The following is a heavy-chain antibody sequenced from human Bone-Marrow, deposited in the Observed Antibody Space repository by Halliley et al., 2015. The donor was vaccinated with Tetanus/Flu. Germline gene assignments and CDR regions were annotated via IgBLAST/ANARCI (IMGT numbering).Heavy chain of an antibody. D-gene: IGHD6-13*01. V-gene: IGHV5-51*01. J-gene: IGHJ4*02. CDR2: VYPDDSDT. CDR3: AALIAASHFTDY. Sequence: QLVQSGAEVKKPGESLRISCKGSGFDFTTSWIGWVRQMPGKGLEWMGVVYPDDSDTRYSPSFQGQVTISADKSINSAYVQWGSLKASDTAMYYCAALIAASHFTDYWGQGTLVTVSS. CDR1: GFDFTTSW.